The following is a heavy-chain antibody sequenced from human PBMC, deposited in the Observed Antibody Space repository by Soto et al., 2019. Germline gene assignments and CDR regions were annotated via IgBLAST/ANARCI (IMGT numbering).Heavy chain of an antibody. D-gene: IGHD6-13*01. CDR3: ARVVSSSWSYYFDY. CDR1: GYTFTSYD. J-gene: IGHJ4*02. CDR2: MNPNSGNT. V-gene: IGHV1-8*01. Sequence: ASVKVSCKASGYTFTSYDINWVRQATGQGLEWMGWMNPNSGNTGYAQKFQGRVTMTRNTSISTAYMELSSLRSEDTAVYYCARVVSSSWSYYFDYWGQGTLVTVSS.